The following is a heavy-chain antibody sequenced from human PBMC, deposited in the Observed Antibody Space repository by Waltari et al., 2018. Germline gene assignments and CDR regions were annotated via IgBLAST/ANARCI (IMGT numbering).Heavy chain of an antibody. J-gene: IGHJ3*02. D-gene: IGHD6-13*01. CDR1: GFTFSSFG. CDR2: INCDGRNT. CDR3: ARGGKDHAFDI. Sequence: EVQMVESGGGLVQPGGSLRLSCEASGFTFSSFGIHWVRQVPGGGVVWVSRINCDGRNTICADCVEGRFTVSRDNAKNTLYLQMNSRRADDTALYFCARGGKDHAFDIWGQGTMVTVSS. V-gene: IGHV3-74*01.